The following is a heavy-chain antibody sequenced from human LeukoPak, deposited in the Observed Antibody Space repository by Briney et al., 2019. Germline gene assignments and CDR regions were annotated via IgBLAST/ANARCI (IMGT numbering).Heavy chain of an antibody. V-gene: IGHV4-59*01. J-gene: IGHJ4*02. CDR3: ARKPSQRLAYFDY. Sequence: SETLSLTSTVSGGSISSYYWSWIRQPPGKGLEWLGYIYYSGSTNYNPSLKSRVTISVDTSKNQFSLKLSSVTAADTAVYYCARKPSQRLAYFDYWVQGTLVTVSS. CDR2: IYYSGST. D-gene: IGHD3-9*01. CDR1: GGSISSYY.